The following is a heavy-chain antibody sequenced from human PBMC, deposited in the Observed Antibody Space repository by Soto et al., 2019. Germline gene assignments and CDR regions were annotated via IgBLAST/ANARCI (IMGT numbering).Heavy chain of an antibody. CDR2: ISYDGSNK. J-gene: IGHJ6*02. V-gene: IGHV3-30-3*01. CDR3: ARDHIVGATLYYYGMDV. Sequence: GGSLRLSCAASGFTFSSYAMHWVRQAPGKGLEWVAVISYDGSNKYYADSVKGRFTISRDNSKNTLYLQMNSLRAEDTAVYYCARDHIVGATLYYYGMDVWGQGTTVTVSS. CDR1: GFTFSSYA. D-gene: IGHD1-26*01.